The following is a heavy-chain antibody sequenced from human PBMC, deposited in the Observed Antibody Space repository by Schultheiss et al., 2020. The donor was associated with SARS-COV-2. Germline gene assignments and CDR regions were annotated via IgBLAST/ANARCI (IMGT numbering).Heavy chain of an antibody. V-gene: IGHV4-34*01. CDR3: ARRGVIVGATFDY. J-gene: IGHJ4*02. CDR2: INHSGST. D-gene: IGHD1-26*01. Sequence: GSLRLSCAVYGGSFSGYYWSWIRQPPGKGLEWIGEINHSGSTNYNPSLKSRVTISVDTSKNQFSLKLSSVTAADTAVYYCARRGVIVGATFDYWGQGTLVTVSS. CDR1: GGSFSGYY.